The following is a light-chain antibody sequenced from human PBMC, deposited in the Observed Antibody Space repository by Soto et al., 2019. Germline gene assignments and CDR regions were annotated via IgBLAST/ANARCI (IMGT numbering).Light chain of an antibody. V-gene: IGLV2-8*01. CDR3: SSYGGYNNVV. J-gene: IGLJ1*01. CDR1: SSDVGDYNY. Sequence: QSVLTQPPSASGSPGQSVTISCTGTSSDVGDYNYVSWFQQHPGKAPKLIIHEVNQRPSGVPDRFSGSKSGNTASLTVSGLQAEDEGTYYCSSYGGYNNVVFGTGTKVTVL. CDR2: EVN.